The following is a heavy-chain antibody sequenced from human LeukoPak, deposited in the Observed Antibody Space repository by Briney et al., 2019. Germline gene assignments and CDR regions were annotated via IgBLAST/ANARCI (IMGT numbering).Heavy chain of an antibody. D-gene: IGHD3-22*01. V-gene: IGHV4-61*02. CDR1: GGSISSGSYY. CDR2: IYTSGST. J-gene: IGHJ4*02. CDR3: ARGRYYDGSGYYYDY. Sequence: SETLSLTCTVSGGSISSGSYYWSWIRQPAGKGLEWIGRIYTSGSTNYNPSLKSRVTISVDTSKNQLSLKLSSVTAADTAVYYCARGRYYDGSGYYYDYWGQGTLVTVSS.